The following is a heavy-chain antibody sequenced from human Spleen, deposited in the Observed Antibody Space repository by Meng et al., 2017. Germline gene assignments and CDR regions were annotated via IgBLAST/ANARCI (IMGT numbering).Heavy chain of an antibody. CDR1: GFTFSDYY. Sequence: GESLKISCAASGFTFSDYYMSWIRQTPGRGLEWVSYISSSAIHNSGSSIKYADSVKGRFTVSRDNSRSTVFLQMNSLRAEDTAVYYCAKDLYYYDSSGYPVYYFDYWGQGTLVTVSS. CDR2: ISSSAIHNSGSSI. D-gene: IGHD3-22*01. J-gene: IGHJ4*02. V-gene: IGHV3-11*01. CDR3: AKDLYYYDSSGYPVYYFDY.